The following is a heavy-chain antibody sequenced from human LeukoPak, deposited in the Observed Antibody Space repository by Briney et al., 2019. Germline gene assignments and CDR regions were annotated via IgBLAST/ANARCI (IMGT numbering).Heavy chain of an antibody. Sequence: PGGSLRLSCAASGFTFSNAWMSWVRQAPGKGLEWVGRIKSKTDGGTTDYAAPVKGRFTISRDDSKNTLYLQMNSLKTEDTAVYYCTTARIVLMVYAIQTLEDVWGKGTTVTVSS. J-gene: IGHJ6*04. CDR1: GFTFSNAW. CDR3: TTARIVLMVYAIQTLEDV. D-gene: IGHD2-8*01. CDR2: IKSKTDGGTT. V-gene: IGHV3-15*01.